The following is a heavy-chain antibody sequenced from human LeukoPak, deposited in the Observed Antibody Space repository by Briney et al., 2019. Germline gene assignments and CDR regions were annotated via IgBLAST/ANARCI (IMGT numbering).Heavy chain of an antibody. J-gene: IGHJ3*02. Sequence: ASVKVSCKASGYTLTSYYMHWVRQAPGQGLEWMGIINPSGGSTSYAQKFQGRVTMTRDTSTSTVYMELSSLRSEDTAVYYCASQLTGSAFDIWGQGTMVTVSS. CDR1: GYTLTSYY. V-gene: IGHV1-46*01. CDR3: ASQLTGSAFDI. D-gene: IGHD1-1*01. CDR2: INPSGGST.